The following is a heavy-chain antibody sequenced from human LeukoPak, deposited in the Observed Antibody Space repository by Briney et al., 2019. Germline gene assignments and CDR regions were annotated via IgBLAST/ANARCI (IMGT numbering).Heavy chain of an antibody. CDR1: GFTFDDYA. CDR3: AKARLRYFDWLCFDY. J-gene: IGHJ4*02. Sequence: GGSLRLSCAASGFTFDDYAMHWVRQAPGKGLEWVSGISWNSGSIGYADSVKGRFTISRDNAKNSLYLQMNGLRAEDTALYYCAKARLRYFDWLCFDYWGQKTLVTASS. CDR2: ISWNSGSI. V-gene: IGHV3-9*01. D-gene: IGHD3-9*01.